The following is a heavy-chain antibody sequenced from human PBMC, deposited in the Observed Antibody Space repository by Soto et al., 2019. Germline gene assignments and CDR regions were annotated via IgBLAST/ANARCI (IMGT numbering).Heavy chain of an antibody. CDR3: AKDRVAVAGYYYYYGMDV. CDR1: GFTFSSYA. CDR2: ISGSGGST. J-gene: IGHJ6*02. Sequence: GSLRLSCAASGFTFSSYAMSWVRQAPGKGLEWVSAISGSGGSTYYADSVKGRFTISRDNSKNTLYLQMNSLRAEDTAVYYCAKDRVAVAGYYYYYGMDVWGQGTTVTVPS. D-gene: IGHD6-19*01. V-gene: IGHV3-23*01.